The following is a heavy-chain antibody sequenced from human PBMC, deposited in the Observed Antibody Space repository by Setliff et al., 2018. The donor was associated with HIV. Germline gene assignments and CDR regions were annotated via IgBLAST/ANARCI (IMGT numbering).Heavy chain of an antibody. CDR1: GFTFSSYG. CDR2: IWYDGSNE. D-gene: IGHD6-13*01. J-gene: IGHJ4*02. V-gene: IGHV3-33*01. Sequence: PGGSLRLSCAASGFTFSSYGMHWVRQAPGKGLEWVALIWYDGSNEYYTDSVKGRFTISRDNSKNTMYLQMNSLRAEDTAVYYCARDFAGITAAGADYWGQGTLVTVSS. CDR3: ARDFAGITAAGADY.